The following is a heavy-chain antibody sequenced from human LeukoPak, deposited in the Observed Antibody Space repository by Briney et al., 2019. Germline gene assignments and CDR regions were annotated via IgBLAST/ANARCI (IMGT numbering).Heavy chain of an antibody. CDR3: ARRLRQNLFDP. V-gene: IGHV4-59*08. CDR1: GVTISSDY. J-gene: IGHJ5*02. CDR2: IYYSGSS. D-gene: IGHD4-17*01. Sequence: SETLSLTCTVSGVTISSDYWSWIRLPPGKGLEWIGYIYYSGSSNYNPSLKSRVTMSVDTSKNQFSLKLTSVTAADTAVYYCARRLRQNLFDPWGQGTLVTVSS.